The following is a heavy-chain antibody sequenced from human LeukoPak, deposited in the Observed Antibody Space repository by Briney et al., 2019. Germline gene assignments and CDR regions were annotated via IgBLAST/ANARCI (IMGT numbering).Heavy chain of an antibody. CDR2: ISYDGSNK. Sequence: GGSLRLSCAASGFTFSSYSMNWVRQAPGKGLEWVAVISYDGSNKYYADSVKGRFTISRDNSKNTLYLQMNSLRAEDTAVYYCAREEAYDFKPLSPDYWGQGTLVTVSS. V-gene: IGHV3-30*03. D-gene: IGHD3-3*01. J-gene: IGHJ4*02. CDR3: AREEAYDFKPLSPDY. CDR1: GFTFSSYS.